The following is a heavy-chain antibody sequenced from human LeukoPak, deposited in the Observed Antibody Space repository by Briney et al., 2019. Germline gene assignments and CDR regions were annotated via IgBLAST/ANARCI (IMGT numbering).Heavy chain of an antibody. CDR1: GGSFSGYY. D-gene: IGHD1-20*01. CDR2: IYHSGTT. CDR3: ARVRKDTWNSAPHAFDI. J-gene: IGHJ3*02. Sequence: SETLSLTCAVYGGSFSGYYWSWIRQPPGKGLEWIGNIYHSGTTYYNPSLKSRVTISVDTSKNQFSLKVISVTAADTAVYYCARVRKDTWNSAPHAFDIWGQGTMVTVSS. V-gene: IGHV4-34*01.